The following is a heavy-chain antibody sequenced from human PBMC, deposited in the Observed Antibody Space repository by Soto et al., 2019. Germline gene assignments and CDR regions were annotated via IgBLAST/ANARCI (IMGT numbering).Heavy chain of an antibody. CDR1: GGSVSSGSYY. CDR2: IYYSGST. J-gene: IGHJ4*02. CDR3: ARVESDRSSSIYYFDY. V-gene: IGHV4-61*01. Sequence: QVQLQESGPGLVKPSETLSLTCTVSGGSVSSGSYYWSWIRQPPGQGLEWIGYIYYSGSTNYNPSLKSRVTISVDTSKHQFSLKLSSVTAADTAVYYCARVESDRSSSIYYFDYWGQGPLVTVSS. D-gene: IGHD6-6*01.